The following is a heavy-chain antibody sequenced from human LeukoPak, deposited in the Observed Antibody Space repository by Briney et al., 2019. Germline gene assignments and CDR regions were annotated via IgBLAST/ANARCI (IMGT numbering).Heavy chain of an antibody. CDR3: ARDLAGARGYNWFDP. J-gene: IGHJ5*02. Sequence: GASVKVSCKASGGTFSSYAISWVRQAPGQGLEWIGRIIPIFGIANYAQKFQGRVTITADKSTSTAYMELSSLRSEDTAVYYCARDLAGARGYNWFDPWGQGTLVTVSS. V-gene: IGHV1-69*04. D-gene: IGHD1-26*01. CDR2: IIPIFGIA. CDR1: GGTFSSYA.